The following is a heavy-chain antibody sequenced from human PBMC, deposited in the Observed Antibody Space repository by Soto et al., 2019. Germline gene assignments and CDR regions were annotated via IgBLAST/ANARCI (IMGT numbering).Heavy chain of an antibody. J-gene: IGHJ4*02. Sequence: QVQLVESGGGLVKPGGSLRLSCVASGFTFSDFDMNWVRQAPGKGLEWLSFISTGGDTIYYADSVKGRFSVSRDNAKNSLNFQMNRLRVEDTAVYYCAREAPYYDFWGGQCTVLDYWGQGTLVTVSS. D-gene: IGHD3-3*01. CDR2: ISTGGDTI. CDR1: GFTFSDFD. CDR3: AREAPYYDFWGGQCTVLDY. V-gene: IGHV3-11*01.